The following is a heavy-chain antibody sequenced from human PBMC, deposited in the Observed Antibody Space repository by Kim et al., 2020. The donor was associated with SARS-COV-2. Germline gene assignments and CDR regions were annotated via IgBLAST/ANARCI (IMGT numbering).Heavy chain of an antibody. D-gene: IGHD6-13*01. J-gene: IGHJ6*03. CDR3: TRDRPYSSSWSRYYYMDV. V-gene: IGHV3-49*04. Sequence: GGSLRLSCTASGFTFGDYAMSWVRRAPGKGLEWVGFIRSKAYGGTTEYAASVKGRFTISRDDSKSIAYLQMNSLKTEDTAVYYCTRDRPYSSSWSRYYYMDVWGKGTTVTVSS. CDR2: IRSKAYGGTT. CDR1: GFTFGDYA.